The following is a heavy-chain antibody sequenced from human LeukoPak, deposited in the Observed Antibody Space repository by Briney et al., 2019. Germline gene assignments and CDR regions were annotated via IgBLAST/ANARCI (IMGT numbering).Heavy chain of an antibody. J-gene: IGHJ4*02. CDR2: IYTGDNT. CDR1: RISDY. V-gene: IGHV3-66*01. Sequence: GGSLRLSCAASRISDYMIWVRQAPGTGLAWVSVIYTGDNTYYANSVKGRFTISRDNSQRMLYLQMNSLRAEDTSVYYCASSTSTPGGFDFWGQGTLVTVSS. CDR3: ASSTSTPGGFDF. D-gene: IGHD2-2*01.